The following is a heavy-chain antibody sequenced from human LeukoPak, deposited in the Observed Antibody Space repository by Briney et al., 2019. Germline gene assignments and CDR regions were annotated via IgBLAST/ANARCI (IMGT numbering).Heavy chain of an antibody. CDR1: GGTFSSYA. CDR3: AFTAKRWLHLYFDY. CDR2: IIPILGIA. Sequence: AVKVSCKASGGTFSSYAISWVRQAPGQGLEWMGRIIPILGIANYAQKFQGRVTITAGKSTSTAYMELSSLRSEDTAVYYCAFTAKRWLHLYFDYWGQGTLVTVSS. J-gene: IGHJ4*02. V-gene: IGHV1-69*04. D-gene: IGHD5-24*01.